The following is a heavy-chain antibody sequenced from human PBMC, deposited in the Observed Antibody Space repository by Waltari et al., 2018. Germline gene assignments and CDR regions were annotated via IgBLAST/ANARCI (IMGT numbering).Heavy chain of an antibody. D-gene: IGHD6-13*01. J-gene: IGHJ4*02. CDR1: GYSISSGYY. CDR2: IHHRGST. Sequence: QVQLQESGPGLVKPSETLSLTCAVSGYSISSGYYWGWIRQPPGKGLEWSGSIHHRGSTYYHPSLSRRTTISDDTTKNQFLLKLSAVTAADTAVYYWARVIMYSSSLNFDYWGQGTLVTVSS. CDR3: ARVIMYSSSLNFDY. V-gene: IGHV4-38-2*01.